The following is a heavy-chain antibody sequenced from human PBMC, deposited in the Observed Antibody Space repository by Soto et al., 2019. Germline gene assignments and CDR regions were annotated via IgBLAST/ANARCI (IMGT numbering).Heavy chain of an antibody. CDR2: MTPSDGST. J-gene: IGHJ3*02. V-gene: IGHV1-46*02. CDR1: ADIFNNYY. Sequence: ASVKVSCKTSADIFNNYYMHWVRQAPGQGLVWMGVMTPSDGSTNYAQSFQGRVTMTRDTSTRTVYVELSSLRSEDTAVYYCAKHCGGDCSNGFDIWGQGTKVTVSS. CDR3: AKHCGGDCSNGFDI. D-gene: IGHD2-21*02.